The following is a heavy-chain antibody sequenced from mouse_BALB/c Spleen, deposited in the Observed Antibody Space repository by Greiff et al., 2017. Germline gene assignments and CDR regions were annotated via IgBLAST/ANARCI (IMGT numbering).Heavy chain of an antibody. CDR1: GYTFTSYW. CDR3: ARCYDAMDY. Sequence: QVQLKESGAELARPGASVKLSCKASGYTFTSYWMQWVKQRPGQGLEWIGAIYPGDGDTRYTQKFKGKATLTADKSSSTAYMQLSSLASEDSAVYYCARCYDAMDYWGQGTSVTVSS. CDR2: IYPGDGDT. V-gene: IGHV1-87*01. J-gene: IGHJ4*01.